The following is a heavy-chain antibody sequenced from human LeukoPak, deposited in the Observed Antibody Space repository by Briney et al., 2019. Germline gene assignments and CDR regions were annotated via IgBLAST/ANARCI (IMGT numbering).Heavy chain of an antibody. CDR1: GYTFTSYG. Sequence: ASVKVSCKASGYTFTSYGISWVRQAPGQGLEWMGWISAYNGNTNYARKLQGRVTMTTDTSTSTAYMELRSLRSDDTAVYYCARDVTPNQWLPEGDNWFDPWGQGTLVTVSS. D-gene: IGHD6-19*01. CDR3: ARDVTPNQWLPEGDNWFDP. J-gene: IGHJ5*02. V-gene: IGHV1-18*01. CDR2: ISAYNGNT.